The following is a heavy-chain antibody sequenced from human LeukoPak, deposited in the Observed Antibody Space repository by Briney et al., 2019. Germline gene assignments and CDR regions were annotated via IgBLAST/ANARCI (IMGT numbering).Heavy chain of an antibody. CDR3: ARDIRLAGSGTYYTNLPDY. J-gene: IGHJ4*02. CDR1: GFTFSSYV. CDR2: ISYDGTNI. Sequence: PGGSLRLSCAASGFTFSSYVMNWVRQAPGKGLEWVGTISYDGTNIYYADSVKGRFTISRDNSKNTLSLQMNSLRTEDTAVYYCARDIRLAGSGTYYTNLPDYWGQGTLVTVSS. V-gene: IGHV3-30*03. D-gene: IGHD3-10*01.